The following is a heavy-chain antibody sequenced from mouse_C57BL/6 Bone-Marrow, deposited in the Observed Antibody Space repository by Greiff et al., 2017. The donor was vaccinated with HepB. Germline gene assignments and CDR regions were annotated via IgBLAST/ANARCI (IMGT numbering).Heavy chain of an antibody. CDR2: IDPSDSYT. CDR3: AREGGVVAHFDY. CDR1: GYTFTSYW. D-gene: IGHD1-1*01. V-gene: IGHV1-69*01. Sequence: VQLQQPGAELVMPGASVKLSCKASGYTFTSYWMHWVKQRPGQGLEWIGEIDPSDSYTNYNQKFKGKSTLTVDKSSSTAYMQLSSLTSEVSAVYYCAREGGVVAHFDYWGQGTTLTVSS. J-gene: IGHJ2*01.